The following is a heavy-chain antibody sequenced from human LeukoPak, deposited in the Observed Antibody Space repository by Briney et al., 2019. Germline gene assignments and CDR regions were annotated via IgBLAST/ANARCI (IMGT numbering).Heavy chain of an antibody. V-gene: IGHV3-66*02. D-gene: IGHD3-22*01. Sequence: PGGSLKLSCAASGFTVSRKYMRWVRQTPGKGLDWVSVFHSCDHTYYADSVKGRFSISRDKSKNTLYLQMNSLCVLMCEYIQTSAHYYALDYWGQGTLVTVSS. CDR1: GFTVSRKY. CDR3: SAHYYALDY. J-gene: IGHJ4*02. CDR2: FHSCDHT.